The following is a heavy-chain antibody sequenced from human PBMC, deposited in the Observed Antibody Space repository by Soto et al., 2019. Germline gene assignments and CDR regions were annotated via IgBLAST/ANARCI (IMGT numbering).Heavy chain of an antibody. CDR1: GFSFRTYG. V-gene: IGHV3-30*18. J-gene: IGHJ6*02. CDR3: AKDGVLPAAVGSHYGMDV. CDR2: ISSTGSTK. D-gene: IGHD2-2*01. Sequence: QVQLVESGGGVVQPGRSLRLSCAASGFSFRTYGMHWVRQAPDKGLEWVAIISSTGSTKYYADSVKGRFTISRDNSKNTQYLQMNSRRAEDTAVYCCAKDGVLPAAVGSHYGMDVWGLGTTVTVSS.